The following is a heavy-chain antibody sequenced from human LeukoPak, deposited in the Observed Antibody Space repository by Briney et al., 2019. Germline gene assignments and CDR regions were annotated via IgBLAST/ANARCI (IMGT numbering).Heavy chain of an antibody. V-gene: IGHV3-48*03. Sequence: GGSLRLSCAASGFTFSNYEMNWVRQAPGKGLEWISHISNFGDIIHYADSVEGRFTISRDNDKNSIYLQMNSLRAEDTAVYYCAKDATPALGTVHMDVWGKGTTVTLSS. CDR1: GFTFSNYE. CDR3: AKDATPALGTVHMDV. CDR2: ISNFGDII. D-gene: IGHD6-13*01. J-gene: IGHJ6*03.